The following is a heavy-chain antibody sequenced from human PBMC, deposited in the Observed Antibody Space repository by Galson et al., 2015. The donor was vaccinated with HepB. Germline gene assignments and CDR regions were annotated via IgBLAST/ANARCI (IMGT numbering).Heavy chain of an antibody. CDR1: GDSASNNNAA. Sequence: CAISGDSASNNNAAWNWIRQSPSRGLEWLGRTYYRAKWYSDYTVSLRSRITINPDTSKNQISLHLTSVTPEDTAVYYCARVHGTIYYYAMDVWGQGTTVTVSS. CDR2: TYYRAKWYS. J-gene: IGHJ6*02. D-gene: IGHD2-2*01. CDR3: ARVHGTIYYYAMDV. V-gene: IGHV6-1*01.